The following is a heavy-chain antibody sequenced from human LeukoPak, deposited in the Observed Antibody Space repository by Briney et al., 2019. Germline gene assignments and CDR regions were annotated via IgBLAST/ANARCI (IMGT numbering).Heavy chain of an antibody. CDR3: ARGGSYLSAFDI. J-gene: IGHJ3*02. V-gene: IGHV5-51*01. CDR2: IYPGDSDT. Sequence: GESLKISCKGSGYNFTTYWIGWVRQMPGKGLGWMGIIYPGDSDTRYNPSVQGQVTIAADKSISTAYLQWSSLKASDTAMYYCARGGSYLSAFDIWGQGTMVTVSS. D-gene: IGHD1-26*01. CDR1: GYNFTTYW.